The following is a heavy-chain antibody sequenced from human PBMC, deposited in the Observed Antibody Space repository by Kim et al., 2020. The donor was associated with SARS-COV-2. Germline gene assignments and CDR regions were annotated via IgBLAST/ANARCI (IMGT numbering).Heavy chain of an antibody. D-gene: IGHD6-13*01. CDR1: GFTVSNNY. J-gene: IGHJ4*02. Sequence: GGSLRLSCAASGFTVSNNYMNWVRQAPGKGLEWVSVIYSGGSTFSEDSVKGRFTISRDNSKNTLYLQINSLRTEDTAVYYCARARYSSSWYADYWGQGTLVTVSS. CDR2: IYSGGST. CDR3: ARARYSSSWYADY. V-gene: IGHV3-66*01.